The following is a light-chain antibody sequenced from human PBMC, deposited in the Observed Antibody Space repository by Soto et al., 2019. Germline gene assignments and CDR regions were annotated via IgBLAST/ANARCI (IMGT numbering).Light chain of an antibody. CDR1: QSVRSY. CDR3: QQRSRWPLT. CDR2: DTS. Sequence: EIVLTQSPATLSLSPGERATLSCRASQSVRSYLAWYQQKPGQAPRLLIYDTSNRATGIPARFSGSGSGTDFTLTISSLETEDFAVYYCQQRSRWPLTFGGGTKVEI. V-gene: IGKV3-11*01. J-gene: IGKJ4*01.